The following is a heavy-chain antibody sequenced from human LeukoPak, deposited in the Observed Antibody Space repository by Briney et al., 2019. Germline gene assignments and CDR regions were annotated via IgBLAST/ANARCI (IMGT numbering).Heavy chain of an antibody. J-gene: IGHJ4*02. V-gene: IGHV4-61*01. Sequence: PSETPSLTCTVSGASVSSGLYYWSWIRQSPGKGLEWIGRIYYSGSTDCNTSLKSRVTISVDTSKNQFSLKLNSVTAADTAVYFCARVGGSGWFDYWGQGTLVAASS. CDR2: IYYSGST. CDR1: GASVSSGLYY. CDR3: ARVGGSGWFDY. D-gene: IGHD6-19*01.